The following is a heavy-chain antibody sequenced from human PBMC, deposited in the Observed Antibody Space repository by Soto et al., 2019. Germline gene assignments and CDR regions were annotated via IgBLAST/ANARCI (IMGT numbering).Heavy chain of an antibody. CDR2: ISGSGGST. Sequence: GGSLRLSCAASGFTFSSYAMSWVRQAPGKGLEWVSAISGSGGSTYYADSVKGRFTISRDNSKNTLYLQMNSLRAEDTAVYYCAKLPRLVGSGSPLHIMDVWGKGTTVTVSS. V-gene: IGHV3-23*01. J-gene: IGHJ6*03. CDR3: AKLPRLVGSGSPLHIMDV. CDR1: GFTFSSYA. D-gene: IGHD3-10*01.